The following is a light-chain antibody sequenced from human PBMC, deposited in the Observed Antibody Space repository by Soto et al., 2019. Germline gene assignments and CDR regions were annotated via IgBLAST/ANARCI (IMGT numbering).Light chain of an antibody. CDR2: DVS. Sequence: QSVLTQPPSVSGSPGQSVAISCTGTGSDVGTFNRVSWYQQSPCTAPKLMIFDVSDRPSGVPDRFSGSKSGNTASLTISGLQAEDEADYYCSSYTSSSTYGFGTGTKVTVL. V-gene: IGLV2-18*02. CDR3: SSYTSSSTYG. CDR1: GSDVGTFNR. J-gene: IGLJ1*01.